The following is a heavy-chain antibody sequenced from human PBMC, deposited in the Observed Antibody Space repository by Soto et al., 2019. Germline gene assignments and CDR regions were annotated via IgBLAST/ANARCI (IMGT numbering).Heavy chain of an antibody. CDR2: IYYSGST. CDR3: AREAGSSGIIEEAFDI. J-gene: IGHJ3*02. V-gene: IGHV4-61*01. Sequence: SETLSLTCTVSGGSVSSGSYYWSWIRQPPGKGLEWIGYIYYSGSTNYNPSLKSRVTISVDTSKNPFSLKLSSVTAADTAVYYCAREAGSSGIIEEAFDIWGQGTMVTVSS. D-gene: IGHD3-22*01. CDR1: GGSVSSGSYY.